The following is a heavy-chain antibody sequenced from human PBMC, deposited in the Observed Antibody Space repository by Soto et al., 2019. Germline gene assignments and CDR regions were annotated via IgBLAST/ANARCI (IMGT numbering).Heavy chain of an antibody. CDR1: GFTFSSYA. CDR2: ISGSGDRT. V-gene: IGHV3-23*01. J-gene: IGHJ5*02. D-gene: IGHD6-19*01. Sequence: DVQLLESGGGLVQPGGSLRLSCAASGFTFSSYAMNWVRQAPGMGLEWVSGISGSGDRTYYADSMKGRFTISRDNSKNTVFWLMNSLRSEDTAVYYCSKPGDPWLVMGWFARWVQGSLVTVSS. CDR3: SKPGDPWLVMGWFAR.